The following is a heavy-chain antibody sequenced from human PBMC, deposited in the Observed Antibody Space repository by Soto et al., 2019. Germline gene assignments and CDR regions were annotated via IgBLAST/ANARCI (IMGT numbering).Heavy chain of an antibody. Sequence: HPGGSLRLSCAASGFTFSSYSMNWVRQAPGKGLEWVSYISSSSSTIYYADSVKGRFTISRDNAKNSLYLQMNSLRDEDTAVYYCARGETSYYYDSSGPNEPYFDYWGQRTLVTVSS. CDR3: ARGETSYYYDSSGPNEPYFDY. CDR2: ISSSSSTI. V-gene: IGHV3-48*02. CDR1: GFTFSSYS. D-gene: IGHD3-22*01. J-gene: IGHJ4*02.